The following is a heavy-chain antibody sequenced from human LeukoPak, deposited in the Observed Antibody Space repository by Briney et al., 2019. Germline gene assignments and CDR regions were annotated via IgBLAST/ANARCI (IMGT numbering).Heavy chain of an antibody. CDR3: ARDSEGARIPFDY. CDR1: GGTFISYA. Sequence: ASVKVSCKASGGTFISYAISWVRQAPGQGLEWMGGIIPIFGTANYAQKFQGRVTITADESTSTAYMELSSLRSEDTAVYYCARDSEGARIPFDYWGQGTLVTVSS. J-gene: IGHJ4*02. V-gene: IGHV1-69*01. CDR2: IIPIFGTA. D-gene: IGHD4/OR15-4a*01.